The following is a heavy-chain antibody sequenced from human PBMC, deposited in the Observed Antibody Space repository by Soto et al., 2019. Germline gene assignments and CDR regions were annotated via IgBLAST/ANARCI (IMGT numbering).Heavy chain of an antibody. CDR3: ASDLHQAQYTRDSGY. J-gene: IGHJ4*02. D-gene: IGHD3-10*01. CDR1: GGTFSSYT. Sequence: QVQLVQSGAEVKKPGSSVKVSCKASGGTFSSYTISWVRQAPGQGLEWMGRIIPILGIANYAQKFQGRVTITADKSTSTAYMELSSLRSEDTAVYYCASDLHQAQYTRDSGYWGQGTLVTVSS. V-gene: IGHV1-69*02. CDR2: IIPILGIA.